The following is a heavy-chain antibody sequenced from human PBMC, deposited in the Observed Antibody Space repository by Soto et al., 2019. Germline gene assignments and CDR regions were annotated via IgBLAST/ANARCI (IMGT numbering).Heavy chain of an antibody. V-gene: IGHV1-69*13. Sequence: SVKVSCKSSGGTFSSHSTNWVRQAPGQGLEWMGGIIPIFGPANFAKNFQGRVTITADESTTTAYMELSSLTSEDTATYYCARDSVRYCRDGVCYQGYYYFAMDVWGQGTTVTVSS. CDR2: IIPIFGPA. CDR3: ARDSVRYCRDGVCYQGYYYFAMDV. D-gene: IGHD2-8*01. CDR1: GGTFSSHS. J-gene: IGHJ6*02.